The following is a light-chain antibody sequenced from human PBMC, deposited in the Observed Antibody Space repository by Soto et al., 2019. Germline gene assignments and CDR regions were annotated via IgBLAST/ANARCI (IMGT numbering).Light chain of an antibody. Sequence: QYVLTQPPSVSGAPGQRVTISCSGSSSNIGAGFDVHWYRQLPGTAPKLLIYDNSNRPSGVPDRFSGSKSGTSASLAITGLQAEDEAEYYCQSYDSRLSAYVFGSGTKVTVL. CDR2: DNS. V-gene: IGLV1-40*01. J-gene: IGLJ1*01. CDR1: SSNIGAGFD. CDR3: QSYDSRLSAYV.